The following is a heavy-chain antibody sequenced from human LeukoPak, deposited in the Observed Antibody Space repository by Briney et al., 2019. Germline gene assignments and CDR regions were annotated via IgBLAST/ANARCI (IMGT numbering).Heavy chain of an antibody. Sequence: PSETLSFTCTVSGGSISSGDYYWSWIRQPPGKGLEWIGYIYYSGSTNYNPSLKSRVTISVDTSKNQFSLKLSSVTAADTAVYYCARGGRDGYNYGYWGQGTLVTVSS. CDR1: GGSISSGDYY. D-gene: IGHD5-24*01. V-gene: IGHV4-61*08. CDR2: IYYSGST. CDR3: ARGGRDGYNYGY. J-gene: IGHJ4*02.